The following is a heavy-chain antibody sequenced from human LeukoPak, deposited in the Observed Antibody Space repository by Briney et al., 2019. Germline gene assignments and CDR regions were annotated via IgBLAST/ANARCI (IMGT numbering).Heavy chain of an antibody. CDR1: GFTFSSYA. Sequence: PGGSLRLSCAASGFTFSSYAMSWVRQAPGKGLEWVSAISGSGGSTYYADSVKGRFTISRDNSKNTLYLQMNSLRAEDTAVYYCAKYPARGFGGLFLQYYFDYWGQGTLVTVSS. J-gene: IGHJ4*02. CDR3: AKYPARGFGGLFLQYYFDY. D-gene: IGHD3-10*01. V-gene: IGHV3-23*01. CDR2: ISGSGGST.